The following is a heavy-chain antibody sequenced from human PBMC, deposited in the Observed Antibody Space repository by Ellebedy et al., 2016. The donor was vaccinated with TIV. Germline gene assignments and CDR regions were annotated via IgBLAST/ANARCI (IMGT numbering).Heavy chain of an antibody. V-gene: IGHV3-53*01. Sequence: GGSLRLXXAASGFSVSTKYMSWARQAPGKGLEWVSVVYSGGTTYYADSVKGRFTISRDNSKNTLYLQMNSLRAEDTAVYYCAREGGADDYGDYLAYWGQGTLVTVSS. J-gene: IGHJ4*02. CDR2: VYSGGTT. CDR3: AREGGADDYGDYLAY. D-gene: IGHD4-17*01. CDR1: GFSVSTKY.